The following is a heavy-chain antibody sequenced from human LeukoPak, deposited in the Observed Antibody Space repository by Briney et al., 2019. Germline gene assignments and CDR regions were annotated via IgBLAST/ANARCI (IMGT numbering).Heavy chain of an antibody. Sequence: SETLSLTCAVYGGSFSGYYWSWLRQPPGKGLEGIGEINHSGSTNYNPSLKSRVTISVDTSKNQFSLKLSSVTTADTAVYYCARGPRITIFGVVTPLDYWGQGTLVTVSS. CDR1: GGSFSGYY. CDR2: INHSGST. V-gene: IGHV4-34*01. D-gene: IGHD3-3*01. J-gene: IGHJ4*02. CDR3: ARGPRITIFGVVTPLDY.